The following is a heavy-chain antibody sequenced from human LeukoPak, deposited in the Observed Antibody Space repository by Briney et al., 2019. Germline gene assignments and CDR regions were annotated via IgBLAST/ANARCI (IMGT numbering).Heavy chain of an antibody. J-gene: IGHJ4*02. CDR1: GFTFSSYD. D-gene: IGHD6-19*01. V-gene: IGHV3-48*03. CDR2: ISSSGTTI. Sequence: GGSLRLSCAASGFTFSSYDMNWVRQAPGKGLEWVSYISSSGTTIYYADSVKGRFTISRDNAKNSLYLQVNSLRAEDTAVYYCARVNVPYSSGWLFDYWGQGTLVTVSS. CDR3: ARVNVPYSSGWLFDY.